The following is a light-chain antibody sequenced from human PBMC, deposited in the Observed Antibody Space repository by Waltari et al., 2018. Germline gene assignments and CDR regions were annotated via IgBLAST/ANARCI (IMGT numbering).Light chain of an antibody. V-gene: IGKV1-39*01. Sequence: DIHMSQSPSSLSASVGYRITIPCRASQSIRSFLNWYQQRSGKAPKLLIYDASSLQSGVPSRFSGSGSGTDFTLTITSLQPEDFATYYCQQSYGTPRTFGQGTKVVIK. J-gene: IGKJ1*01. CDR3: QQSYGTPRT. CDR1: QSIRSF. CDR2: DAS.